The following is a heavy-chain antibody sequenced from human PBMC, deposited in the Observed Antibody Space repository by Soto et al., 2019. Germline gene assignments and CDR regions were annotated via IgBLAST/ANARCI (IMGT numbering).Heavy chain of an antibody. J-gene: IGHJ3*02. CDR3: ARLSNTAMGRAFDI. Sequence: ASVKVSCKASGYTFTGHYMHWVRQAPGQGLEWMGWINPNSGGTNYAQKFQGWVTMTRDTSISTACMELSRLRSDDTAVYYCARLSNTAMGRAFDIWGQGTMVTVSS. CDR1: GYTFTGHY. D-gene: IGHD5-18*01. CDR2: INPNSGGT. V-gene: IGHV1-2*04.